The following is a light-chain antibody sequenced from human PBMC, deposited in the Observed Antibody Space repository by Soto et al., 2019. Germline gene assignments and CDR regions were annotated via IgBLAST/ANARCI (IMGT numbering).Light chain of an antibody. J-gene: IGKJ1*01. V-gene: IGKV1-39*01. CDR1: QIISTY. CDR3: QQTYSAPPT. Sequence: DILMTQSPSSLSSSVGDRVTITCRASQIISTYLNWYQQRAGLAPRLLIYAASSLQSGVPPRFSGSGSGTDFTLTISSLQPEDFATYFCQQTYSAPPTFGQGTKVDIK. CDR2: AAS.